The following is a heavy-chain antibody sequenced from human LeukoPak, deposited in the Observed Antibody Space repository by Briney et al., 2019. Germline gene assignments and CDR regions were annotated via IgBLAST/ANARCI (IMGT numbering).Heavy chain of an antibody. CDR2: ISSSSSYI. D-gene: IGHD1-26*01. V-gene: IGHV3-21*04. CDR3: ARVPKQGALADAFDI. CDR1: GFTFSSYS. Sequence: GGSLRLSCAASGFTFSSYSMNWVRQAPGKGLEWVSSISSSSSYIYYADSVKGRFTISRDNAKNSLYLQMNSLRSEDTAVYYCARVPKQGALADAFDIWGQGTMVTVSS. J-gene: IGHJ3*02.